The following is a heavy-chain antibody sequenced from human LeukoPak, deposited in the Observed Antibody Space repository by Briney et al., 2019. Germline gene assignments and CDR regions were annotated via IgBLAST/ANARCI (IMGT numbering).Heavy chain of an antibody. V-gene: IGHV3-11*03. Sequence: PGGSLRLSCVVSGIPFSDYYMNWIRKAPGKGLEWISYISSRSSYTDYADSVKGRFTISRDNAKSALYLQMHSLRLEDTAVYYCAAATAADFWGQGTLVTVSS. CDR1: GIPFSDYY. CDR3: AAATAADF. CDR2: ISSRSSYT. J-gene: IGHJ4*02. D-gene: IGHD6-13*01.